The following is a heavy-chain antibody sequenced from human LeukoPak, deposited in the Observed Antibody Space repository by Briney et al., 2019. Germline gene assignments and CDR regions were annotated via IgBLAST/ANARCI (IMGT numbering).Heavy chain of an antibody. D-gene: IGHD3-22*01. CDR1: GYTFTGYY. J-gene: IGHJ5*02. V-gene: IGHV1-2*02. CDR3: ARDSYYDSSGAPWFDP. CDR2: INPNSGGT. Sequence: ASVKVSCKASGYTFTGYYMHWVRQAPGQGLEWMGWINPNSGGTNYAQKFQGRVTMTRDTSISTAYMELSRLRSDDTAVYYCARDSYYDSSGAPWFDPWGQGTLVTVSS.